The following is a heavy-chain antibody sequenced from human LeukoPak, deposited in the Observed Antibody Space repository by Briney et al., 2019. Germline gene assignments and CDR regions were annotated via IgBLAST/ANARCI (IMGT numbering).Heavy chain of an antibody. CDR2: INQDASKK. CDR3: ARDQSGSLDY. CDR1: GFTLRNTW. D-gene: IGHD1-26*01. Sequence: GGSLRLSCAASGFTLRNTWMAWVRQAPGKGLEWVANINQDASKKHYVDSVKGRFTISRDNAKNSLYLQMNSLRAEDTAVYYCARDQSGSLDYWGQGTLVTVSS. J-gene: IGHJ4*02. V-gene: IGHV3-7*01.